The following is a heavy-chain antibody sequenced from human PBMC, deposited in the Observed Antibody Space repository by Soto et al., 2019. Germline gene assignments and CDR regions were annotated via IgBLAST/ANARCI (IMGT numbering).Heavy chain of an antibody. CDR3: ARVYYGSGSPRHPLYFYYYMDV. CDR1: GFTVSSNY. Sequence: EVQLVESGGGLVQPGGSLRLSCAASGFTVSSNYMSWVRQAPGKGLEWVSVIYSGGSTYYADSVKGRFTISRDNSKNTLYLQMNSLRAEDTAVYYCARVYYGSGSPRHPLYFYYYMDVWGKGTTVTVSS. V-gene: IGHV3-66*01. J-gene: IGHJ6*03. CDR2: IYSGGST. D-gene: IGHD3-10*01.